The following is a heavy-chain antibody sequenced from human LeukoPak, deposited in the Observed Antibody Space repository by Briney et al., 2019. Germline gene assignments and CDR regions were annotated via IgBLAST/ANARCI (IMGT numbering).Heavy chain of an antibody. J-gene: IGHJ4*02. CDR2: TIPILGIA. CDR1: GGTFSSYA. V-gene: IGHV1-69*04. D-gene: IGHD6-6*01. Sequence: ASVKVSCKASGGTFSSYAISWVRQAPGQGLEWMGRTIPILGIANYAQKFQGRVTITVDKSTSTAYMELSSLRSEDTAVYYCASRKAAPALWVRFDYWGQGTLVTVSS. CDR3: ASRKAAPALWVRFDY.